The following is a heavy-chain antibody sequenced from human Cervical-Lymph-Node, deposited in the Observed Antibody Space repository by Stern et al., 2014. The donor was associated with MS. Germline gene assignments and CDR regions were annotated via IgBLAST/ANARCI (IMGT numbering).Heavy chain of an antibody. CDR3: ARDPGPTVTEDAFDV. Sequence: QVQLQESGPGLVKPSQTLSLTCTVSGVSITSGRHYWSWIRQPAGKGPEWIGPPYPSGSTNYSPSLQSLVTLLRDTSKNPFSLRLTSVTAADTAVYYCARDPGPTVTEDAFDVWGQGTMVTVSS. D-gene: IGHD4-17*01. CDR2: PYPSGST. CDR1: GVSITSGRHY. J-gene: IGHJ3*01. V-gene: IGHV4-61*02.